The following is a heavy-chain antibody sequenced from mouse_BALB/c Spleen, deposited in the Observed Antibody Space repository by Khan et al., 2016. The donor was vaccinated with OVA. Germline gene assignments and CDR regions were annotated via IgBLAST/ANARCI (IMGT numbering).Heavy chain of an antibody. CDR1: GYSFSGYT. CDR2: INPNNGGT. CDR3: ARSGYGNPFAY. D-gene: IGHD2-10*02. J-gene: IGHJ3*01. V-gene: IGHV1-18*01. Sequence: VQLQQSGSELVKPGPSMKISCKASGYSFSGYTMYWVKQSHGKNLEWIGLINPNNGGTYYNQKFKGKATLTADTSSSPAYMELLSLTSDDSAVYCCARSGYGNPFAYWGQGTLVTVSA.